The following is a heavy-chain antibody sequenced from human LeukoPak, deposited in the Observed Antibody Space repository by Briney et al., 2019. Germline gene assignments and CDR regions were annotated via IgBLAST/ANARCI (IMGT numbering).Heavy chain of an antibody. Sequence: SGPGLVKPSQTLSLTCAISGDSVSSNSVAWNWIRQSPSRGLEWLGSTYHRSKWYNDYALSVKSRITINPDTSKNQFSLQLNSVTPEDAAVYYCARDRGSLRYYFDYWGQGTLVTVSS. CDR3: ARDRGSLRYYFDY. CDR2: TYHRSKWYN. J-gene: IGHJ4*02. V-gene: IGHV6-1*01. CDR1: GDSVSSNSVA. D-gene: IGHD1-26*01.